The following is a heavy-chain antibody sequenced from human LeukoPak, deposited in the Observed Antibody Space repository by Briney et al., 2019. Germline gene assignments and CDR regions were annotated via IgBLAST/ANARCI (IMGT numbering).Heavy chain of an antibody. V-gene: IGHV3-11*04. CDR2: ITNSGTAI. CDR1: GFTFSDYY. CDR3: ARYLGYYGGDDAFDI. J-gene: IGHJ3*02. Sequence: GGSLRLSCAASGFTFSDYYMSWIRQAPGKGLEWVSSITNSGTAIYYADSVKGRFTISRDNAKNSLYLQMNSLRAEDTAVYYCARYLGYYGGDDAFDIWGQGXMVXVSS. D-gene: IGHD4-23*01.